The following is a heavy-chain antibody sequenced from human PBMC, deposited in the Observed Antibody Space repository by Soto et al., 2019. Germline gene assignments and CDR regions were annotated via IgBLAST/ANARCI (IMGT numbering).Heavy chain of an antibody. J-gene: IGHJ6*03. Sequence: ASVKVSCKASGYTFTGYYMHWVRQAPGQGLEWMGWINPNSGGTNYAQKFQGWVTMTRDTSISTAYMELSRLRSDDTAVYYCARDGSSLSPNQANYYYYYMDVWGKGTTVNVAS. CDR1: GYTFTGYY. CDR3: ARDGSSLSPNQANYYYYYMDV. CDR2: INPNSGGT. D-gene: IGHD2-15*01. V-gene: IGHV1-2*04.